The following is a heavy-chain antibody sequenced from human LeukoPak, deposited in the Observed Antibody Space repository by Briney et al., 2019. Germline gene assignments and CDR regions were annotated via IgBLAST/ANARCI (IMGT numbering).Heavy chain of an antibody. D-gene: IGHD3-22*01. CDR3: ARARYYDSSGYYFDDY. Sequence: PSETLSLTCTVSGGSISSYYWSWIRQPAGKGLEWIGRIYTSGSTNYNPSLKSRVTMSVDTSKNQFSLKLSSVTAADTAVYYCARARYYDSSGYYFDDYWGQGTLVTVSS. V-gene: IGHV4-4*07. J-gene: IGHJ4*02. CDR1: GGSISSYY. CDR2: IYTSGST.